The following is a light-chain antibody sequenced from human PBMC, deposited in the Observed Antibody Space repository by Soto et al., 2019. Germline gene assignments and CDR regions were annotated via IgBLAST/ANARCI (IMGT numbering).Light chain of an antibody. V-gene: IGKV3-20*01. CDR1: QSVSSNY. Sequence: EIVLTQSPGTLSLSPGERATLFCRASQSVSSNYLAWFQQRPGQPPRLLISGASSRATGIPDRFSGSGSGTDFTLTINRLEPEDFAVYHCQQYGGAPWTFGQGTKVEIK. CDR3: QQYGGAPWT. J-gene: IGKJ1*01. CDR2: GAS.